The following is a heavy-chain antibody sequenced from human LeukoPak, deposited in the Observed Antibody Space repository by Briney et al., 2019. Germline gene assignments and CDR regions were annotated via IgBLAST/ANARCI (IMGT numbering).Heavy chain of an antibody. V-gene: IGHV3-7*01. Sequence: GGSLRLSCAASGFTFSSYWMSWVRQAPGKGLEWVANIKQDGSEKYYVDSVKGRFTISRDNAKNSLYLQMNSPRAEDTAVYYCARFHGSGRGLFDYWGQGTLVTVSS. CDR2: IKQDGSEK. J-gene: IGHJ4*02. CDR3: ARFHGSGRGLFDY. CDR1: GFTFSSYW. D-gene: IGHD3-10*01.